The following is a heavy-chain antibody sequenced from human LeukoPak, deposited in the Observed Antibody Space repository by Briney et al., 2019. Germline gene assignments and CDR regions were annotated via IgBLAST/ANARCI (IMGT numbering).Heavy chain of an antibody. V-gene: IGHV4-59*01. Sequence: TTSETLFLTCSVSGGSIGKYHWTWIRQPPGKRLEWIGYVYYTGNLNYNPSLDHRVSLSIDTSKNQFSLSLSSVTAADTAVYYCARGSAPDTGPPSLDSWGQGTLVTVSS. D-gene: IGHD3-22*01. CDR3: ARGSAPDTGPPSLDS. CDR1: GGSIGKYH. CDR2: VYYTGNL. J-gene: IGHJ4*02.